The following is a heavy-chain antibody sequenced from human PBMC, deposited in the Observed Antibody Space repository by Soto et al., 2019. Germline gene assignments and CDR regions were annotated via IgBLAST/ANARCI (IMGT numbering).Heavy chain of an antibody. CDR2: INPSGGST. CDR3: ARDSGFHYYGSGSYGFDY. CDR1: GYTFTSYY. V-gene: IGHV1-46*03. D-gene: IGHD3-10*01. J-gene: IGHJ4*02. Sequence: ASVKVSCKASGYTFTSYYMHWVRQAPGQGLEWMGIINPSGGSTSYAQKFQGRVTMTRDTSTSTVYMGLSSLRSEDTAVYYCARDSGFHYYGSGSYGFDYWGQGTLVTSPQ.